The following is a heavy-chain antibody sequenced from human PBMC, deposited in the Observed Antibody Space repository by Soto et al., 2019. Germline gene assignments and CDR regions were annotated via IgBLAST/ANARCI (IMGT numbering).Heavy chain of an antibody. J-gene: IGHJ6*02. Sequence: GGSLRLSCAASGFTFSSYAMSWVCQAPGKGLEWVSAISGSGGSTYYADSVKGRFTISRDNSKNTLYLQMNSLRAEDTAVYYCAKPISPGNYYYYGMDVWGQGTTVTVSS. CDR2: ISGSGGST. V-gene: IGHV3-23*01. CDR3: AKPISPGNYYYYGMDV. D-gene: IGHD1-26*01. CDR1: GFTFSSYA.